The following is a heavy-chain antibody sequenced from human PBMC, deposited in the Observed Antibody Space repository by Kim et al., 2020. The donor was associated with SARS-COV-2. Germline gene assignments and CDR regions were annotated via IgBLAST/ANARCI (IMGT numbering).Heavy chain of an antibody. CDR3: ARGGVVTAIAPEAFDI. D-gene: IGHD2-21*02. Sequence: KFQGRVTMTRNTSISTAYMELSSLRSEDTAVYYCARGGVVTAIAPEAFDIWGQGTMVTVSS. V-gene: IGHV1-8*01. J-gene: IGHJ3*02.